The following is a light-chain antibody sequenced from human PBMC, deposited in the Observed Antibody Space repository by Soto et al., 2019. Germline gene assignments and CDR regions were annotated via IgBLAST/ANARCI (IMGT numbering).Light chain of an antibody. Sequence: ETMMTQSPDTLSVSLGERATLSCRASQSLRSSLAWYQQKPGQAPRLLICDASTRATGIPARFSGSGSGTAVTLTISGMQYEDFAVYYCQQYNYGCPLTFGGGTKVDIK. J-gene: IGKJ4*01. CDR3: QQYNYGCPLT. CDR2: DAS. CDR1: QSLRSS. V-gene: IGKV3-15*01.